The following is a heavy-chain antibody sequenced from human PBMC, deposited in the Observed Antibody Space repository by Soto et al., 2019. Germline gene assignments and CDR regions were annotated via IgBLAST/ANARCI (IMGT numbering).Heavy chain of an antibody. CDR1: GFTVSSNY. CDR3: VLNKWNYRAGAFDI. Sequence: EVQLVESGGDLIQPGGSLRLSCAASGFTVSSNYLSWVRQAPGKGLQWVSLIYSGDRTYYTDSVKGRFNISRDSSKNTLYLQMHSLRDEDTALYYCVLNKWNYRAGAFDIWGQGTMVTVSS. V-gene: IGHV3-53*01. CDR2: IYSGDRT. D-gene: IGHD1-7*01. J-gene: IGHJ3*02.